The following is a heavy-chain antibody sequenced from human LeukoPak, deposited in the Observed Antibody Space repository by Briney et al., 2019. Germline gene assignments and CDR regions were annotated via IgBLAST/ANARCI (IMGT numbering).Heavy chain of an antibody. Sequence: ASVKVSCKASGYTFTGYAMHWVRQAPGQRLEWMGWINAGNGNTKYSQKFQGRVTITRDTSASTAYMELSSLRSEDTAVYYCARLHKYYYGSGSPDTAFDYWGQGTLVTVSS. J-gene: IGHJ4*02. D-gene: IGHD3-10*01. CDR3: ARLHKYYYGSGSPDTAFDY. CDR1: GYTFTGYA. V-gene: IGHV1-3*01. CDR2: INAGNGNT.